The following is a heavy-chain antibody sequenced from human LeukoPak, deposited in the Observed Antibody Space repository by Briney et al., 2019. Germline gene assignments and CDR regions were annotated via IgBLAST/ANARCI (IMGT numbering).Heavy chain of an antibody. V-gene: IGHV3-21*01. J-gene: IGHJ4*02. D-gene: IGHD1-7*01. CDR2: ISSSSSYI. CDR3: ARDRAKYNWNYGSGRGFVDY. Sequence: GGSLRLSCAASGFTFSSYSMNWVRQAPGKGLEWVSSISSSSSYIYYADSVKGRFTISRDNAKNSLYLQMNSLRAEDTAVYYCARDRAKYNWNYGSGRGFVDYWGQGTLVTVSS. CDR1: GFTFSSYS.